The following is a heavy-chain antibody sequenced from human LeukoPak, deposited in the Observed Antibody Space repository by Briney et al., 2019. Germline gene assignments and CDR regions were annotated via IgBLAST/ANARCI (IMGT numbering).Heavy chain of an antibody. CDR1: GFTFSSYA. CDR2: ISGSADST. D-gene: IGHD2-15*01. V-gene: IGHV3-23*01. CDR3: AKGRGFCSGGSCYYYYYIDV. Sequence: GGSLRLSCAAPGFTFSSYAMSWVRQAPGKGLEWASGISGSADSTYYADSVKGRFTISRDNSKNTLFLQMNSLRAEDTALYYCAKGRGFCSGGSCYYYYYIDVWGKGTTVTVSS. J-gene: IGHJ6*03.